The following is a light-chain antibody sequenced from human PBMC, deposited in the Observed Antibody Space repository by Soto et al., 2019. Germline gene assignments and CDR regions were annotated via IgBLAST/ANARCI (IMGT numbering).Light chain of an antibody. CDR2: EVS. J-gene: IGLJ3*02. CDR3: CSFRLDTTVGV. V-gene: IGLV2-14*03. Sequence: QSALTQPASVSGSPGQSITISCTGTSNDIGTYNYVSWYQQYPGRAPKLIIYEVSVRPSGISTRFSGSKSGNTASLTISDLQAEDEADYYCCSFRLDTTVGVFGGGTKLTVL. CDR1: SNDIGTYNY.